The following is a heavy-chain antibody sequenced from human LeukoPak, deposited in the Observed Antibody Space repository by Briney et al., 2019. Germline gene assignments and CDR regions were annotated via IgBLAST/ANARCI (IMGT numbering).Heavy chain of an antibody. Sequence: GGSLRLSCAASGFTFSSYAMHWVRQAPGKGLEWVAVISYDGSNKYYADSVKGRFTISRDNSKNTLYLQMNSLRAEDTAVYYCARMNLRDGYNGGYYFDYWGQGTLVTVSS. V-gene: IGHV3-30-3*01. D-gene: IGHD5-24*01. CDR3: ARMNLRDGYNGGYYFDY. CDR2: ISYDGSNK. CDR1: GFTFSSYA. J-gene: IGHJ4*02.